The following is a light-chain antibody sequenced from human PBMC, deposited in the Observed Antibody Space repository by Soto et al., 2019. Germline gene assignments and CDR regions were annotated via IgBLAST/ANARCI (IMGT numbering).Light chain of an antibody. CDR2: DVS. J-gene: IGLJ1*01. V-gene: IGLV2-14*01. CDR3: SSYTSSRV. CDR1: SSDVGGYNY. Sequence: QSALTQPASVSGSPGQSITISCTGTSSDVGGYNYVSWYQQHPGKAPKLMMYDVSNRPSGVSNRFSGSKSGNTASLTISGLQAEDEADYYCSSYTSSRVFGTGTKLTVL.